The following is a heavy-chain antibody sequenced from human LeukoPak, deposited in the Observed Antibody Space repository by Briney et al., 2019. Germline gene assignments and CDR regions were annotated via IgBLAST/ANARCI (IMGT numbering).Heavy chain of an antibody. Sequence: GGALRLSCAASGFTFSNYAMSWVRQAPGKGLEWVSAITCSGGNTYYADSVKGRFTISRDNAKNSLYLQMNSLRAEDTAVYYCASREYYGSGSYRTRPYYYYGMDVWGKGTTVTVSS. CDR1: GFTFSNYA. CDR2: ITCSGGNT. CDR3: ASREYYGSGSYRTRPYYYYGMDV. J-gene: IGHJ6*04. V-gene: IGHV3-23*01. D-gene: IGHD3-10*01.